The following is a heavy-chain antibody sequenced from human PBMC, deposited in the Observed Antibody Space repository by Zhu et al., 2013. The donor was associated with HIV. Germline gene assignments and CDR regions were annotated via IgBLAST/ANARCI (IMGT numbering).Heavy chain of an antibody. CDR1: GGSISDSY. Sequence: QVQLQESGPGLVKPSETLSLICNVSGGSISDSYWSWVRQPPGKGLEWIGYMFHSGSSSNNPSLKSRVTISLDTSKNQLSLTMTSVTTADTAIYYCTRSPYASTWGHWYFDLWGRGTLVTVSS. CDR3: TRSPYASTWGHWYFDL. J-gene: IGHJ2*01. D-gene: IGHD6-13*01. V-gene: IGHV4-59*01. CDR2: MFHSGSS.